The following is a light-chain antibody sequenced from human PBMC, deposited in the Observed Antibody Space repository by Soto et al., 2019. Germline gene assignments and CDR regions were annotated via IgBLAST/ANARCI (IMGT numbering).Light chain of an antibody. CDR2: GAS. CDR1: QSVSSN. Sequence: EIVMTQSPATLSVSPGERATLSCRASQSVSSNLAWYQQKPGQAPRLLIYGASTRATGIPARFSGSGSGTELTLTISSLQSEDFAVYYCQQYNNLPRTFGQGTKVDIK. CDR3: QQYNNLPRT. V-gene: IGKV3-15*01. J-gene: IGKJ1*01.